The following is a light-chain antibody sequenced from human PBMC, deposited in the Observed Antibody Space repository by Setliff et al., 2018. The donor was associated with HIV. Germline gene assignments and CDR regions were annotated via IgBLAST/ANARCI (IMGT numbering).Light chain of an antibody. CDR2: DVS. V-gene: IGLV2-8*01. CDR1: SSDVGGYNF. Sequence: ALTQPPSASGSPGQSVTISCTGTSSDVGGYNFVSWYQHHPGNAPRLMIYDVSKRPSGVPDRFSGSKSGNTAPLTVSGLQAEDEADYYCSSYAGSSFYVFGTGTKVTVL. J-gene: IGLJ1*01. CDR3: SSYAGSSFYV.